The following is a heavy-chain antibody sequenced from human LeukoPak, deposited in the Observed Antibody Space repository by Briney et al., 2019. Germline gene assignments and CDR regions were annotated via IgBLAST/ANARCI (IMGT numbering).Heavy chain of an antibody. V-gene: IGHV1-2*02. CDR2: INPNSGGT. CDR3: ARAMTTVTATWFDP. CDR1: GYTFTGYY. J-gene: IGHJ5*02. Sequence: ASVKVSCKASGYTFTGYYMHWVRQAPGQGLEWMGWINPNSGGTNNAQKFQGRVTMTRDTSISTAYMEVSTLRSDDTAVYYCARAMTTVTATWFDPWGQGTLVTVSS. D-gene: IGHD4-17*01.